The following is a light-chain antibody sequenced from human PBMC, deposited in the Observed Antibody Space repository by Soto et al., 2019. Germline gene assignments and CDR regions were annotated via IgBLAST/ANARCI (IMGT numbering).Light chain of an antibody. CDR2: DAS. J-gene: IGKJ1*01. CDR3: QQYGSSPWT. Sequence: EIVVTQSPATLSLSPGERAILSCRASQSVSSYLAWYQQKPGQAPRLLIYDASNRATGIPARFSGSGSGTDFTLTISRLEPEDFAVYYCQQYGSSPWTFGQGTKVDI. CDR1: QSVSSY. V-gene: IGKV3-20*01.